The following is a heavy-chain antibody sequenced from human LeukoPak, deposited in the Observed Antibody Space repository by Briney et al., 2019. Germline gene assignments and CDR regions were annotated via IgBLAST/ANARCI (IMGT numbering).Heavy chain of an antibody. D-gene: IGHD6-6*01. CDR2: IYYSGST. CDR3: ARDWGVSARPGYMDV. CDR1: GFSFSSYA. Sequence: PGGSLRLSCATSGFSFSSYAMSWVRQAPGKGLEWIGYIYYSGSTKYNPSLKSRVTISVDTSKNQFSLRLSSVTAADTAVYYCARDWGVSARPGYMDVWGKGTTVTVSS. V-gene: IGHV4-59*01. J-gene: IGHJ6*03.